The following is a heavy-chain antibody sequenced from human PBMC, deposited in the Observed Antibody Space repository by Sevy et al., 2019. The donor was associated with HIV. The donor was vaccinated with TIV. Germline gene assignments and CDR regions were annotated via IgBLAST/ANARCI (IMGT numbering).Heavy chain of an antibody. Sequence: ASVKVSCKASGYTFTSYGISWVRQAPGQGLEWMGWISACNGNTNYAQKLQGRVTMTTDTSTSTAYMELRSLRSDDTAVYYCARVSTFGGVIANYYFDYWGQGTLVTVSS. V-gene: IGHV1-18*04. CDR1: GYTFTSYG. CDR3: ARVSTFGGVIANYYFDY. J-gene: IGHJ4*02. CDR2: ISACNGNT. D-gene: IGHD3-16*02.